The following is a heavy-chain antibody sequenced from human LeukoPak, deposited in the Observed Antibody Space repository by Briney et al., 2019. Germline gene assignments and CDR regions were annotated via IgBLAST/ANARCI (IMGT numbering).Heavy chain of an antibody. J-gene: IGHJ6*02. Sequence: GGSLRLSCAASGFTFSSYAMYWVRQAPGKGLEWVAVISYDGSNKYYADSVKGRFTISRDNSKNTLYLQMNSLRAEDTAVYYCARAALMDVWGQGTTVTVSS. V-gene: IGHV3-30-3*01. CDR2: ISYDGSNK. CDR1: GFTFSSYA. CDR3: ARAALMDV.